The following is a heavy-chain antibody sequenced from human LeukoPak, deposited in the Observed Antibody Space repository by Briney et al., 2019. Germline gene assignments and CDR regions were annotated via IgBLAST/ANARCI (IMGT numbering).Heavy chain of an antibody. V-gene: IGHV3-23*01. CDR3: ARVKRDCSGGSCYSFDY. J-gene: IGHJ4*02. Sequence: GGSLRLSCAASGFTFNTYAINWVRQAPGKGLEWVSAISGSGGRTYYSDSVKGRFTISRDNSKNTLYLQMNSLRAEDTAVYHCARVKRDCSGGSCYSFDYWGQGTLVTVSS. CDR2: ISGSGGRT. CDR1: GFTFNTYA. D-gene: IGHD2-15*01.